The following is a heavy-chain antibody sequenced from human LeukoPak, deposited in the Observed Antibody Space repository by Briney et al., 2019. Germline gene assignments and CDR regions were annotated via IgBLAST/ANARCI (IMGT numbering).Heavy chain of an antibody. J-gene: IGHJ4*02. Sequence: GESLKISCKGSGYSFTTYWIGWVRQMPGKGLEWMGLILPGDSDTIYNPSFRGQVTISADKSITTAYLQWSSLKASDTAMYYCATSGSQTKFDYWGQGTLVTASS. CDR1: GYSFTTYW. D-gene: IGHD3-10*01. V-gene: IGHV5-51*01. CDR3: ATSGSQTKFDY. CDR2: ILPGDSDT.